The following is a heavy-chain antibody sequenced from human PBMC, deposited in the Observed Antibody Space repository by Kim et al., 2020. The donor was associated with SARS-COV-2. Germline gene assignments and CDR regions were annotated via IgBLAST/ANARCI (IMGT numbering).Heavy chain of an antibody. CDR1: GFTFSTYP. CDR2: ISDDGSAK. Sequence: GASLRLSCAASGFTFSTYPMLWVRQAPGKGLEWVAVISDDGSAKYYADSVKGRFTISRDNSKNTLYLQMNTLRADDTTVYYCARASLVGPTYWFDPWGQGTLVTVSS. D-gene: IGHD1-26*01. J-gene: IGHJ5*02. CDR3: ARASLVGPTYWFDP. V-gene: IGHV3-30*04.